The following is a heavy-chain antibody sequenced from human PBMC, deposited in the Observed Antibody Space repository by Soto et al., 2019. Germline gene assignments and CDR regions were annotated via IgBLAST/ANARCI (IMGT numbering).Heavy chain of an antibody. Sequence: QVQLQESGPGLVKPSQTLSLTCTVSGGSISSGGYYWSWIRQHPGKGLEWTGYIYYSGSTYYNPSLKSRVTISVDTSKNQFSLKLSSVTAADTAVYYCAGPMVRGVIITNAFDIWGQGTMVTVSS. CDR1: GGSISSGGYY. CDR3: AGPMVRGVIITNAFDI. J-gene: IGHJ3*02. D-gene: IGHD3-10*01. V-gene: IGHV4-31*03. CDR2: IYYSGST.